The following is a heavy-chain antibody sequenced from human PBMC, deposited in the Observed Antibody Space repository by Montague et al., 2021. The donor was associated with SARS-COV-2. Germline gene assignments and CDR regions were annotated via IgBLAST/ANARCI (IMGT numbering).Heavy chain of an antibody. CDR1: GDSVSINSAA. Sequence: CAISGDSVSINSAAWNWIRQSPSRGLEWLGRTYYRSKWYNDYAVSVKSRITINPDTSKNQFSLQLNSVTPEDTAVYYCARQPLGYDFVYYYYGMDVWGQGTTVTVSS. CDR2: TYYRSKWYN. CDR3: ARQPLGYDFVYYYYGMDV. D-gene: IGHD5-12*01. J-gene: IGHJ6*02. V-gene: IGHV6-1*01.